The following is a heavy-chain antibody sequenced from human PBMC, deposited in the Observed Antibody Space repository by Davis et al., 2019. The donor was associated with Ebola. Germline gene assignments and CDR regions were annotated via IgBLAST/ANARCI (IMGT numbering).Heavy chain of an antibody. J-gene: IGHJ3*02. V-gene: IGHV3-21*01. CDR3: ARAVGYGGNSGDAFDI. D-gene: IGHD4-23*01. Sequence: GESLKISCAASGFTFSSYSMNWVRQAPGKGLEWVSSISSSSSYIYYADSVKGRFTISRDNAKNSLYLQMNSLRAEDTAVYYCARAVGYGGNSGDAFDIWGQGTMVTVSS. CDR1: GFTFSSYS. CDR2: ISSSSSYI.